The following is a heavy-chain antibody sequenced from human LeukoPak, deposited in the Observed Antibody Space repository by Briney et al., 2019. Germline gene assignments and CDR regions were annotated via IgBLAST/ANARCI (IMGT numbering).Heavy chain of an antibody. Sequence: ASVKVSCKASGYTFTGYYMHWVRQAPGQGLEWMGRINPNSGGTNYAQKFQGRVTMTRDTSISTAYMELSRLRSDDTAVYYCARDRKVLRFLEWSPGDYWGQGTLVTVSS. CDR3: ARDRKVLRFLEWSPGDY. CDR1: GYTFTGYY. D-gene: IGHD3-3*01. CDR2: INPNSGGT. J-gene: IGHJ4*02. V-gene: IGHV1-2*06.